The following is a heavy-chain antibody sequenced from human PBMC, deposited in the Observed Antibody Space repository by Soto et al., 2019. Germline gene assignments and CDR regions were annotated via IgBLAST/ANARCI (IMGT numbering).Heavy chain of an antibody. J-gene: IGHJ3*02. CDR1: GYTFTDYY. Sequence: QVQLVQSGAEVKKPGASVKVSCKASGYTFTDYYMHWVRQATGQGLEWMGWINPNSGGTNYAQKFQGRVTMTRDTSISTAYMELSRLRSDDTAVYYCARSFRDGYTNYGPGSDAFDIWGQGTMVTVSS. CDR3: ARSFRDGYTNYGPGSDAFDI. CDR2: INPNSGGT. D-gene: IGHD3-10*01. V-gene: IGHV1-2*02.